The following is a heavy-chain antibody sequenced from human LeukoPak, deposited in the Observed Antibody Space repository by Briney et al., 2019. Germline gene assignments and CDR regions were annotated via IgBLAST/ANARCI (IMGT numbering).Heavy chain of an antibody. D-gene: IGHD4-23*01. J-gene: IGHJ2*01. Sequence: SETLSLTCTVSGGSISSYYWSWIRQPPGKGLEWIGYIYYSGSTNYNPSLKSRVTISVDTSKNQFSLKLSSVTAADTAVYYCAKFGGNSASYWYFDLWGRGTLVTVSS. CDR3: AKFGGNSASYWYFDL. CDR2: IYYSGST. CDR1: GGSISSYY. V-gene: IGHV4-59*01.